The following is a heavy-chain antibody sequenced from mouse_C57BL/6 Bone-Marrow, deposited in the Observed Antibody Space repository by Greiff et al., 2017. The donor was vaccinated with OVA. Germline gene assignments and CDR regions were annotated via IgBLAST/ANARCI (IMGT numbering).Heavy chain of an antibody. CDR1: GYTFTDYY. CDR2: IFPGSGST. J-gene: IGHJ1*03. Sequence: QIQLQQSGPELVKPGASVKISCKASGYTFTDYYINWVKQRPGQGLEWIGWIFPGSGSTYYNEKFKGKATLTVDKSSSTAYMLLSSLTSEDSAVYFCATTVVALHWYFDVWGTGTTVTVSS. CDR3: ATTVVALHWYFDV. D-gene: IGHD1-1*01. V-gene: IGHV1-75*01.